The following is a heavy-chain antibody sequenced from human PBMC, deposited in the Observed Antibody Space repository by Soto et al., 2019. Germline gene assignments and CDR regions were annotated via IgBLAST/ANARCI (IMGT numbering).Heavy chain of an antibody. CDR2: ISGSGGST. D-gene: IGHD4-17*01. CDR3: AKDSLVTTAIDY. Sequence: PGGSLRLSCAASGFTFSSYAMSWVRQAPGKGLEWVSAISGSGGSTYYAGSVKGRFTISRDNSKNTLYLQMNSLRAEDTAVYYCAKDSLVTTAIDYWGQGTLVTVSS. V-gene: IGHV3-23*01. J-gene: IGHJ4*02. CDR1: GFTFSSYA.